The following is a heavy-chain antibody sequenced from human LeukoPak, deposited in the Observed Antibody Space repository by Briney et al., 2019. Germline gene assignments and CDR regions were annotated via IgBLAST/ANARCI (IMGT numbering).Heavy chain of an antibody. CDR2: INPNSGGT. J-gene: IGHJ5*02. D-gene: IGHD6-13*01. CDR3: ARDGSQQLVGNWFDP. V-gene: IGHV1-2*02. CDR1: GYTFTGYY. Sequence: ASVKASCKASGYTFTGYYMHWVRQAPGQGLEWMGWINPNSGGTNYAQKFQGRVTMTRDTSISTAYMELSRLRSDDTAVYYCARDGSQQLVGNWFDPWGQGTLVTVSS.